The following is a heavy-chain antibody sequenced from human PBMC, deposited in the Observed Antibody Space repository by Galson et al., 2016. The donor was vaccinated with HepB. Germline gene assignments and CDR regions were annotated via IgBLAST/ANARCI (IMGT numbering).Heavy chain of an antibody. CDR1: GYRLTELP. V-gene: IGHV1-24*01. D-gene: IGHD3-3*01. CDR3: AAFPTILGVVIIDSEPFGQDEY. CDR2: FDPADGET. J-gene: IGHJ4*02. Sequence: SVKVSCKVPGYRLTELPMHWVRQAPGKGLEWMGGFDPADGETVYAQKFQGRVMMTEDTSTDTAYMELSGLRSEDTALYYCAAFPTILGVVIIDSEPFGQDEYWGQGTLVTVSS.